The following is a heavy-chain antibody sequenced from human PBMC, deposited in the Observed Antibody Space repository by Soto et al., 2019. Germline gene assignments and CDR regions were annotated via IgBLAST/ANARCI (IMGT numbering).Heavy chain of an antibody. Sequence: QVQLVQSGAEVKKPGASVKVSCKACGYTFTSSGINWVRQAPGQGLEWMGWISAHNGNTNYAQKFQGRVTMTTDTSTSTAYMELRSLRSDDTAVYYCGRDGYDSSGYYPSNNWFDPWGQGTLVTVSS. CDR2: ISAHNGNT. CDR1: GYTFTSSG. V-gene: IGHV1-18*01. CDR3: GRDGYDSSGYYPSNNWFDP. D-gene: IGHD3-22*01. J-gene: IGHJ5*02.